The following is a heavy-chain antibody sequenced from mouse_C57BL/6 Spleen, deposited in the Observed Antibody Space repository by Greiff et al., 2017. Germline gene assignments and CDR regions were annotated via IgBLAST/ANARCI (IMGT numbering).Heavy chain of an antibody. J-gene: IGHJ3*01. CDR3: AKRETGSWFAY. Sequence: VKLVESGPGLVAPSQSLSITCTVSGFSLTSYGVSWVRQPPGKGLEWLGVIWGEGSTNSHSALISRLSISKDNSKSQVFVKLNSLQTDDTATYDCAKRETGSWFAYWGQGTLVTVSA. V-gene: IGHV2-3*01. CDR2: IWGEGST. CDR1: GFSLTSYG. D-gene: IGHD4-1*01.